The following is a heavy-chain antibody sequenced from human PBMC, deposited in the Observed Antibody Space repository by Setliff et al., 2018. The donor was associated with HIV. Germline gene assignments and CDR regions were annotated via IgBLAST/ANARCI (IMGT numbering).Heavy chain of an antibody. CDR1: GGTFTTYV. D-gene: IGHD3-22*01. CDR2: RSPIFSTT. CDR3: AITSRGYSLQRGGAFDI. J-gene: IGHJ3*02. Sequence: SVTVSCLGSGGTFTTYVVSWVRQAPGQGLEWTVGRSPIFSTTNYAQKSQGRVTITTDESTGRAYMELSSLLSEDTDVYYCAITSRGYSLQRGGAFDIWGQGTLVTVSS. V-gene: IGHV1-69*05.